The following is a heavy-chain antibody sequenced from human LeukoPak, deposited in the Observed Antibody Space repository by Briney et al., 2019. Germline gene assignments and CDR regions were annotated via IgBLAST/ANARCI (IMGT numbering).Heavy chain of an antibody. CDR1: GGSISSSNW. V-gene: IGHV4-4*02. CDR2: VYRSGSA. Sequence: SETLSLTCAVSGGSISSSNWWSWVRQPPGKGLEWIGEVYRSGSANYNPSLKSRVIISADTSKNQFSLKLSSVTAADTAVYYCAGLLNYFDSRGYYFDYWGQGTLVTVSS. CDR3: AGLLNYFDSRGYYFDY. J-gene: IGHJ4*02. D-gene: IGHD3-22*01.